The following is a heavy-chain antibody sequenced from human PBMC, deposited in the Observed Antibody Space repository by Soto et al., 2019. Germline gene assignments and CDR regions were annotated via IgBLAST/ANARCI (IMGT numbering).Heavy chain of an antibody. V-gene: IGHV3-13*01. CDR1: GFTFSSYD. J-gene: IGHJ6*02. D-gene: IGHD1-26*01. CDR2: IGTADDT. CDR3: ARDFRYSGYDYGMDV. Sequence: EVQLVESGGGLVQPGGSLRLSCVASGFTFSSYDMHWVRQGIGKGLEWVSAIGTADDTHYAGSVKGRFTISRENAKNSLKLQMNRLQAGDTAVYYCARDFRYSGYDYGMDVWGQGTTVTVSS.